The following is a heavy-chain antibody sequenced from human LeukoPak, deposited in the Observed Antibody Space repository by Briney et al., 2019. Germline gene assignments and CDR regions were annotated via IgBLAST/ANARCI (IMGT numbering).Heavy chain of an antibody. CDR2: ISSDGSYI. CDR3: ASPHYCSGSSCCFGY. D-gene: IGHD2-15*01. J-gene: IGHJ4*03. Sequence: GGSLRLSCVASRLTFNNYNMNWVRQAPGKGLEWVSLISSDGSYIYYADSVRGRFTISRDNAKNSLYLQMNSLRAEDTAVYFCASPHYCSGSSCCFGYWGQGTLVTVSS. CDR1: RLTFNNYN. V-gene: IGHV3-21*01.